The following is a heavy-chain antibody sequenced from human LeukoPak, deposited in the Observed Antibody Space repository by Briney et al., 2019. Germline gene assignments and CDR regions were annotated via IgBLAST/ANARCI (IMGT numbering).Heavy chain of an antibody. Sequence: GGSLRLSCAASGFTFSSYWMSWVRQDPGKGLEWVANIKQDGSEKYYVDSVKGRFTISRDNAKNSLYLQMNGLRAEDTAVYYCAREIPQQLVAMDVWGQGTTVTVSS. CDR3: AREIPQQLVAMDV. V-gene: IGHV3-7*04. J-gene: IGHJ6*02. CDR2: IKQDGSEK. CDR1: GFTFSSYW. D-gene: IGHD6-13*01.